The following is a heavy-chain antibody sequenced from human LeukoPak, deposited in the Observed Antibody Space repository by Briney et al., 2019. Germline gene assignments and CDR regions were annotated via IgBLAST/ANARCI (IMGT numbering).Heavy chain of an antibody. V-gene: IGHV3-21*01. D-gene: IGHD2-2*01. CDR2: MTSGSSV. CDR1: GFSFSSYG. Sequence: GGSLRLSCVASGFSFSSYGVNWVRQAPGKGLEWVSSMTSGSSVYYADSVEGRFTISRDNAKNSLYLQMNSLRAEDTAVYYCAPTVYVPASYFDYWGQGTLVTVSS. J-gene: IGHJ4*02. CDR3: APTVYVPASYFDY.